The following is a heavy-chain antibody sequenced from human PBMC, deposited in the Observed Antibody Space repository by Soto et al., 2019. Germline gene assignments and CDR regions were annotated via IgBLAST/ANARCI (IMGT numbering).Heavy chain of an antibody. CDR3: AKDRRVGIQLWYFDY. CDR2: ISYDGTDT. V-gene: IGHV3-30*18. J-gene: IGHJ4*02. Sequence: GGSLRLSCAASGFPFSTYAIHWVRQAPGKGLEWVAVISYDGTDTSYADSVKGRFTISRDNSKNTLFLQMNSLRPEDTAVYYCAKDRRVGIQLWYFDYWGQGTLVTVSS. D-gene: IGHD5-18*01. CDR1: GFPFSTYA.